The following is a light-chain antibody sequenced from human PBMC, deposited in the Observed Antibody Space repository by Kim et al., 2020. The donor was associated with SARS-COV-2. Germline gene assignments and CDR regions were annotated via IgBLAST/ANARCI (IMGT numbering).Light chain of an antibody. CDR3: QQYGSSPWT. CDR2: GAS. CDR1: QSVSSSY. Sequence: SPGDRPTLSCRASQSVSSSYLAWYQQKPGQAPRLLIYGASSRATGIPDRFSGSGSGTDFTLTISRLEPEDFAVYYCQQYGSSPWTFGQGTKVDIK. V-gene: IGKV3-20*01. J-gene: IGKJ1*01.